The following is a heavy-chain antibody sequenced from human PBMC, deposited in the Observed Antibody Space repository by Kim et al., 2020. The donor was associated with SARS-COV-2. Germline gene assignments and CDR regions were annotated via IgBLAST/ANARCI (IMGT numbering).Heavy chain of an antibody. CDR1: SDSISSYY. Sequence: SETLSLTCSVSSDSISSYYCSWIRQLPGKGLEWLGDIYYSGSTDYNPSLKTRVTISWDTSKNQFSLDLTSVTDADTAVYYCARSEGRAIWHQFDYWGPG. V-gene: IGHV4-59*01. CDR2: IYYSGST. J-gene: IGHJ4*02. CDR3: ARSEGRAIWHQFDY.